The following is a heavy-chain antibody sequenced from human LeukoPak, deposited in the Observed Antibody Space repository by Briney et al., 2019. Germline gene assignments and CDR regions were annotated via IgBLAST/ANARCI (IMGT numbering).Heavy chain of an antibody. J-gene: IGHJ4*02. V-gene: IGHV3-66*01. Sequence: PGGSLRLSCAASGFTVSSNYMSWVRQAPGKGLEWVSVIYSGGSTYYADSVKGRFTISRDNSKNTLYLQMGSLRAEDMAVYYCARAPGGGALWFGELSPQYYFDYWGQGTLVTVSS. CDR3: ARAPGGGALWFGELSPQYYFDY. CDR2: IYSGGST. CDR1: GFTVSSNY. D-gene: IGHD3-10*01.